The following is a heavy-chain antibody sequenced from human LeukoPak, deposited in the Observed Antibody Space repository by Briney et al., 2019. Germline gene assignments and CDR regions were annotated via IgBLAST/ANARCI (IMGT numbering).Heavy chain of an antibody. CDR1: GGSISSYY. Sequence: SETLSLTCTVSGGSISSYYWSWIRQPPGKGLEWIWYIYYSGSTNYNPSLKSRVTISVDTSKNQFSLKLSSVTAADTAVYYCARGYQPLLYWYAFDIWGQGTMVTVSS. J-gene: IGHJ3*02. V-gene: IGHV4-59*01. CDR2: IYYSGST. CDR3: ARGYQPLLYWYAFDI. D-gene: IGHD2-2*02.